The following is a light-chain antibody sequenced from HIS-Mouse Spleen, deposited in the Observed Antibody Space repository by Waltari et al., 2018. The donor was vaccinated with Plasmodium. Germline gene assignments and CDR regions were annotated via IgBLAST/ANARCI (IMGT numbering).Light chain of an antibody. J-gene: IGLJ1*01. Sequence: QSALTPPASVSGSPGQSITLSCTGTSRDVGSYNLVSWYQQHPGTAPKLMIYEGSKRPSGVSNRFSGSKSGNTASLTISGLQAEDEADYYCCSYAGSSTYVFGTGTKVTVL. CDR2: EGS. V-gene: IGLV2-23*01. CDR1: SRDVGSYNL. CDR3: CSYAGSSTYV.